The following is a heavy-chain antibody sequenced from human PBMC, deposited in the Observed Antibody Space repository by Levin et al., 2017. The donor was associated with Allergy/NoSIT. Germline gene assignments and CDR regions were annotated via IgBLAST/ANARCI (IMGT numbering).Heavy chain of an antibody. Sequence: GESLKISCKASGYTFTSYGISWVRQAPGQGLEWMGWISAYNGNTNYAQKLQGRVTMTTDTSTSTAYMELRSLRSDDTAVYYCARDQPFIITGYCSSTSCSEALSFDYWGQGTLVTVSS. CDR2: ISAYNGNT. V-gene: IGHV1-18*01. CDR1: GYTFTSYG. CDR3: ARDQPFIITGYCSSTSCSEALSFDY. J-gene: IGHJ4*02. D-gene: IGHD2-2*01.